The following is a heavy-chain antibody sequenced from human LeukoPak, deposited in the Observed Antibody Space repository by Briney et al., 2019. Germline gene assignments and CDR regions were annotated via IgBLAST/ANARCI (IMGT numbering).Heavy chain of an antibody. J-gene: IGHJ4*02. CDR1: GGSFSVYY. Sequence: SETLSLTCAIYGGSFSVYYWSWLRQPPGKGMEWIGEINHGGSPSYNPSLKSRVTISVDTSKNQFSLRLSSVTAADTAVYYCARVIAPTDDYWGQGTLVTVSP. CDR3: ARVIAPTDDY. D-gene: IGHD6-13*01. V-gene: IGHV4-34*01. CDR2: INHGGSP.